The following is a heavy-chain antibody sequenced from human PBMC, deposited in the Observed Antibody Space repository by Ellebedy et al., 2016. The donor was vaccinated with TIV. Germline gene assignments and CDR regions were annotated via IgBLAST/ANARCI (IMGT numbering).Heavy chain of an antibody. D-gene: IGHD5-18*01. V-gene: IGHV4-59*01. CDR2: IYYSGST. CDR1: GGSISSYY. J-gene: IGHJ4*02. CDR3: ATLTGTTAMVV. Sequence: SETLSLXCTVSGGSISSYYWSWIRQPPGKGLEWIGYIYYSGSTNYNPSLKSRVTISVDTSKNQFSLKLSSVTAADTAVYYCATLTGTTAMVVWGQGTLVTVSS.